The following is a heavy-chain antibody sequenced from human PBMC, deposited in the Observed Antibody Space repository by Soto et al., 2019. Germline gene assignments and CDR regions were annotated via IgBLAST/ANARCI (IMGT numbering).Heavy chain of an antibody. CDR2: IWYDGSNK. V-gene: IGHV3-33*01. J-gene: IGHJ5*02. Sequence: PRGAPLVPCVASVFPFSIYGMPWVRPAPGKGLEWVAVIWYDGSNKYYADSVKGRVTISRDNSKNTLYLQMNSLRAEDTAVYYCARDGTDYYDSSGYLNWFDPWGQGTMVTVSS. CDR1: VFPFSIYG. D-gene: IGHD3-22*01. CDR3: ARDGTDYYDSSGYLNWFDP.